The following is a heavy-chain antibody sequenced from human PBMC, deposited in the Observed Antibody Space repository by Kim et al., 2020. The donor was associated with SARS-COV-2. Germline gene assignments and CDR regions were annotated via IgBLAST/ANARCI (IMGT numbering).Heavy chain of an antibody. CDR3: ARDYQPGYGIDV. CDR2: ISYHGSEK. J-gene: IGHJ6*02. CDR1: GFTFRTDA. Sequence: GWSLRLSCAASGFTFRTDAMHWVRQAPGKGLEWVAVISYHGSEKFYGDSVKGRFTISRDNSKNTLYLQLNSLRAGDTAVYYCARDYQPGYGIDVWGQGTTVTVSS. V-gene: IGHV3-30-3*01.